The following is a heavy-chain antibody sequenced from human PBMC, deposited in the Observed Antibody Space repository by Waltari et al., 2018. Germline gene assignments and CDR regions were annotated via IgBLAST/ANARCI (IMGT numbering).Heavy chain of an antibody. V-gene: IGHV3-48*04. CDR2: ISSSSRTI. D-gene: IGHD3-10*01. CDR1: GFTFSSYS. Sequence: EVQLVESGGGLVQPGGSLRLSCAASGFTFSSYSMNWVRQAPGKGLECVSSISSSSRTIYYADSVKGRFTISRDNAKNSLYLQMNSLRAEDTAVYYCARGLRGYYYYMDVWGKGTTVTISS. CDR3: ARGLRGYYYYMDV. J-gene: IGHJ6*03.